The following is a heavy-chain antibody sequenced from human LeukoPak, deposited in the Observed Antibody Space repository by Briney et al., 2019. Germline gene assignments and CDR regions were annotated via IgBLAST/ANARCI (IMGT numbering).Heavy chain of an antibody. V-gene: IGHV3-23*01. CDR3: ARESGIAVADY. D-gene: IGHD6-19*01. J-gene: IGHJ4*02. Sequence: GGSLRLSCAASGFTFSSYGMTWVRQAPGKGLEWVSAISGPGRTTYYADPVMGRFTISRDNSKNTLYLQMNSLRAEDTALYYCARESGIAVADYWGQGTLVTVSS. CDR1: GFTFSSYG. CDR2: ISGPGRTT.